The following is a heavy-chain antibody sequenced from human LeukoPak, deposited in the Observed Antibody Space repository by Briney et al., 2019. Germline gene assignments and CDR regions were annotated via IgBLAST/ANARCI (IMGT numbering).Heavy chain of an antibody. J-gene: IGHJ4*02. D-gene: IGHD6-6*01. CDR2: ISSSSSYI. CDR3: ATKYSSSNDFDY. V-gene: IGHV3-21*01. Sequence: GGSLRLSCAASGFTFSSYAMSWVRQAPGKGLEWVSSISSSSSYIYYADSVKGRFTISRDNAKNSLYLQMNSLRAEDTAVYYCATKYSSSNDFDYWGQGTLVTVSS. CDR1: GFTFSSYA.